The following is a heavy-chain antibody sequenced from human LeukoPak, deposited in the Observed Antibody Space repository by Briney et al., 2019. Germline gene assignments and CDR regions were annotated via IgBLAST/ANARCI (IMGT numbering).Heavy chain of an antibody. CDR1: GFTFSSYA. CDR3: ARGVRQWLVKRHAFDI. J-gene: IGHJ3*02. V-gene: IGHV3-30*04. D-gene: IGHD6-19*01. CDR2: ISYDGSNK. Sequence: GGSLRLSCAASGFTFSSYAMHWVRQAPGKGLEWVAVISYDGSNKYYADSVKGRFTISRDNSKNTLYLQMNSLRAEDTAVYYCARGVRQWLVKRHAFDIWGQGTMVTVSS.